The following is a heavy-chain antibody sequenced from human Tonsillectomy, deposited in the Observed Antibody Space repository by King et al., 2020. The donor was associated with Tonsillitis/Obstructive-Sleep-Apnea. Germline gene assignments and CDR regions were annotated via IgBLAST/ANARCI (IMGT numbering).Heavy chain of an antibody. D-gene: IGHD3-16*01. CDR1: GFTFSTYD. V-gene: IGHV3-30*04. Sequence: VQLVESGGGVVQPGRSLRLSCAASGFTFSTYDMHWVRQAPGKGLEWVAFISYDGSNKYYTDSVKGRFTISRDNSKNTLYLQMNSLRAEDTAVHYCARVGDLLAFDYWGQGTRVTVSS. J-gene: IGHJ4*02. CDR2: ISYDGSNK. CDR3: ARVGDLLAFDY.